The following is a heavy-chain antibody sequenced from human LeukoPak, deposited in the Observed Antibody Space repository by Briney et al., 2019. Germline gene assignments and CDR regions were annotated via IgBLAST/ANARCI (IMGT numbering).Heavy chain of an antibody. J-gene: IGHJ4*02. CDR3: ARDRAYFDY. V-gene: IGHV3-7*01. CDR1: AFTFSSYW. CDR2: IKQDGSEK. D-gene: IGHD3-10*01. Sequence: PGGSLRLSCVASAFTFSSYWMSGVRQAPGKGLEWVANIKQDGSEKYYVDSVKGRFTISRDNAKNSLYLQMNSLRAEDTAVYYCARDRAYFDYWGQGTLVTVSS.